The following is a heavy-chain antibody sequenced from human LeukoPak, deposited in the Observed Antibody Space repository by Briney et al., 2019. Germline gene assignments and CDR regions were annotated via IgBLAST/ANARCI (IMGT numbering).Heavy chain of an antibody. J-gene: IGHJ6*03. CDR3: ARVADYSNYDYYYYMDV. CDR1: GFTFSNCA. Sequence: GSLRLSCVASGFTFSNCAMSWVRQAPGKGLEWIGEINHSGSTNYNPSLKSRVTISVDTSKNQFSLKLSSVTAADTAVYYCARVADYSNYDYYYYMDVWGKGTTVTVSS. CDR2: INHSGST. V-gene: IGHV4-34*01. D-gene: IGHD4-11*01.